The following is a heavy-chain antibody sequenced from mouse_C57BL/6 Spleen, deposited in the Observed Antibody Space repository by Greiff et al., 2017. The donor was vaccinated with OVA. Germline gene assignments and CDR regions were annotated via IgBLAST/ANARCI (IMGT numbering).Heavy chain of an antibody. CDR1: GYTFTDYY. J-gene: IGHJ1*03. CDR2: INPYNGGT. V-gene: IGHV1-19*01. Sequence: EVQLQQSGPVLVKPGASVKMSCKASGYTFTDYYMNWVKQSHGKSLEWIGVINPYNGGTSYNQKFKGKGTLTVDKSSSTAYMELNSLTSEDSAVYYCARRDYYGSLSYWYFDVWGTGTTVTVSS. CDR3: ARRDYYGSLSYWYFDV. D-gene: IGHD1-1*01.